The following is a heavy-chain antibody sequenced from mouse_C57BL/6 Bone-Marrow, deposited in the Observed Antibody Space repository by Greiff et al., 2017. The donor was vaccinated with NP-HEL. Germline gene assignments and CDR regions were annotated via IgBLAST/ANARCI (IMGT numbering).Heavy chain of an antibody. Sequence: EVQLMESGGGLVKPGGSLTLSCAASGFTFSSYAMSWVRQTPEKRLEWVATISDGGSYTYYPDNVKGRFTISRDNAKNNLYLQMSHLKSEDTAMYYCARGRGAYWGQGTLVTVSA. J-gene: IGHJ3*01. V-gene: IGHV5-4*01. CDR1: GFTFSSYA. CDR3: ARGRGAY. CDR2: ISDGGSYT.